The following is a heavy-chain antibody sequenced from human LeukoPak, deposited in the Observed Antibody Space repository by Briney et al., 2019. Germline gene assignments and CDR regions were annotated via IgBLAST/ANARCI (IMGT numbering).Heavy chain of an antibody. V-gene: IGHV3-9*01. CDR3: AKGPLFDY. J-gene: IGHJ4*02. CDR2: ISWNSGSI. Sequence: GGSLRLSCAASGFTFDDYAMHWVRQAPGKGLEWVSGISWNSGSIGYADSVKGRFTISRDNAKDSLYLQMNSLRAEDTALYYCAKGPLFDYWGQGTLVTVSS. CDR1: GFTFDDYA.